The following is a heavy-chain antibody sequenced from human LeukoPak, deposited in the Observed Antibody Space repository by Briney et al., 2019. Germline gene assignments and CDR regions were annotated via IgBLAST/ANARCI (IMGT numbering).Heavy chain of an antibody. V-gene: IGHV3-23*01. CDR1: GFTFSSYA. J-gene: IGHJ6*02. D-gene: IGHD6-6*01. CDR2: ISGSGGST. Sequence: GGSLRLSCAASGFTFSSYAMSWVRQAPGKGLEWVSAISGSGGSTYYADSVKGRFTISRDNSKNTLYLQVNSLRAEDTAVYYCAKTSSLYYYYGMDVWGQGTTVTVSS. CDR3: AKTSSLYYYYGMDV.